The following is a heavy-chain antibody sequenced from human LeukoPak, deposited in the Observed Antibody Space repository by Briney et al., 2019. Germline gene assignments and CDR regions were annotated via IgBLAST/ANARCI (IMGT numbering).Heavy chain of an antibody. CDR1: GFTFGSYA. CDR2: ISGSGGST. V-gene: IGHV3-23*01. D-gene: IGHD6-19*01. CDR3: AKTTAGYSSGRYPGWPVDY. Sequence: GRSLRLPCAASGFTFGSYATYWVRQAPGRGLEWVSGISGSGGSTFYADSVKGRFTISRDNSENTVYLQMNSLRADDTAVYYCAKTTAGYSSGRYPGWPVDYWGQGTLVTVSS. J-gene: IGHJ4*02.